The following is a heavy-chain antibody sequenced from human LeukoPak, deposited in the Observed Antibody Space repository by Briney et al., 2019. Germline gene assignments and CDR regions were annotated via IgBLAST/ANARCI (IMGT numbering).Heavy chain of an antibody. V-gene: IGHV4-31*03. Sequence: SETLSLTCTVSGGSISSGGYYWSWIRQHPGKGLEWIGYIYYSGSTYYNPSLKSRVTISVDTSKNQFSLKLSSVTAADTAVYYCARAEGLVPQPRFDYWGQGTLVTVSS. CDR3: ARAEGLVPQPRFDY. CDR2: IYYSGST. CDR1: GGSISSGGYY. D-gene: IGHD6-13*01. J-gene: IGHJ4*02.